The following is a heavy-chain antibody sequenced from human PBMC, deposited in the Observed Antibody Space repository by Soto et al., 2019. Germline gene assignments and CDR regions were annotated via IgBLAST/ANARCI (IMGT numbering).Heavy chain of an antibody. CDR2: IKSDGSGE. J-gene: IGHJ4*02. Sequence: LRLSCEASGFTLSGYWMHWVRQVPGKGLEWVARIKSDGSGEIYADSVKGRFSISRDNAKNTVYLQMDSLRVEDTAVYYCARVDSGGFDYWGQGTLVTFSS. V-gene: IGHV3-74*01. CDR1: GFTLSGYW. CDR3: ARVDSGGFDY. D-gene: IGHD3-16*01.